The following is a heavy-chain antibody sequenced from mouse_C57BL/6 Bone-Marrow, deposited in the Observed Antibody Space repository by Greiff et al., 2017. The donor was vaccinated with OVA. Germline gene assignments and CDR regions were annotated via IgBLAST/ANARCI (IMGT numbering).Heavy chain of an antibody. D-gene: IGHD1-1*01. V-gene: IGHV5-4*01. J-gene: IGHJ1*03. CDR2: ISDGGSYT. CDR1: GFTFSSYA. Sequence: DVQLQESGGGLVKPGGSLKLSCAASGFTFSSYAMSWVRQTPEKRLEWVATISDGGSYTYYPDNVKGRFTISRDNAKNNLYLQMSHLKSEDTAMYYCARPLLLRFYWYFDVWGTGTTVTVSS. CDR3: ARPLLLRFYWYFDV.